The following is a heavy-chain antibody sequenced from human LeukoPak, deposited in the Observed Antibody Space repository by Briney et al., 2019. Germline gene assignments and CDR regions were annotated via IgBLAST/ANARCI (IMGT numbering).Heavy chain of an antibody. D-gene: IGHD4-17*01. V-gene: IGHV4-4*07. J-gene: IGHJ4*02. CDR1: NGSISIYY. CDR2: ISASGST. Sequence: SETLSLTCTVSNGSISIYYWSWVRQPAGKGLEWIGRISASGSTNYNPSLKSRVTMSVDTSKNQFSLNLTSVTAADTAVYYCAREITVTRPFDDWGQGTLVTVSS. CDR3: AREITVTRPFDD.